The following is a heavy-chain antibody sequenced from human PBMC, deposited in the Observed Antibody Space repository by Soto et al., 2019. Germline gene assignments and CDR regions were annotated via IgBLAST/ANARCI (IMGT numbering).Heavy chain of an antibody. J-gene: IGHJ6*02. CDR3: ARTAAAGKYYYGMDV. D-gene: IGHD6-13*01. CDR2: IYPGDSDT. Sequence: EVQLVQSGAEVKKPGESLKISCKGSGYSFTSYWIAWVRQMPGKGLESMGIIYPGDSDTRYSPSFQGQVTISADKSISTAYLQWSSLKASDTAMYYCARTAAAGKYYYGMDVWGQGTTVTVSS. CDR1: GYSFTSYW. V-gene: IGHV5-51*01.